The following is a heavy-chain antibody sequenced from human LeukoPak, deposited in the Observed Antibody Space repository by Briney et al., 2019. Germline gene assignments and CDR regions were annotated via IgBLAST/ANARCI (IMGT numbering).Heavy chain of an antibody. Sequence: GASAKVSCKASGYTFTSYAMNWVRQAPGQGLEWMGWINTNTGNQTYAQGFTGRFVFSLDTSVSTAYLQISSLKAEDTAVYYCAREADGSGSWSTFDYWGQGTLVTVSS. CDR2: INTNTGNQ. CDR3: AREADGSGSWSTFDY. V-gene: IGHV7-4-1*02. CDR1: GYTFTSYA. J-gene: IGHJ4*02. D-gene: IGHD3-10*01.